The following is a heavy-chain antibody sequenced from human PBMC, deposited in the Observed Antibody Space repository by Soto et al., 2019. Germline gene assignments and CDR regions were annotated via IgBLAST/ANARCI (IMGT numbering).Heavy chain of an antibody. J-gene: IGHJ4*02. Sequence: SETLSLTCTVSGGSISSYYWSWIRQPPGKGLEWIGYIYYSGSTNYNPSLKSRVTISVDTSKNQFSLKLSSVTAADTAVYYCARVHYDSSGYDFDYWGQGTLGTGSS. CDR2: IYYSGST. CDR1: GGSISSYY. D-gene: IGHD3-22*01. V-gene: IGHV4-59*01. CDR3: ARVHYDSSGYDFDY.